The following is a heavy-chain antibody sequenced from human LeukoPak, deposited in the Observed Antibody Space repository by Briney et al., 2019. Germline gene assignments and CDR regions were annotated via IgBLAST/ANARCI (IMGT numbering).Heavy chain of an antibody. CDR2: IYYSGNT. CDR1: GGSISFSTYY. V-gene: IGHV4-39*07. Sequence: SETLSLTCTVSGGSISFSTYYWGWIRQPPGKGLDWIGSIYYSGNTYYNPSPKSRVTILVDPSKNQFSLKLSSVTAADTAVYYCARHRYYYRSGSYYGAPYYMDVWGKGTTVTISS. D-gene: IGHD3-10*01. J-gene: IGHJ6*03. CDR3: ARHRYYYRSGSYYGAPYYMDV.